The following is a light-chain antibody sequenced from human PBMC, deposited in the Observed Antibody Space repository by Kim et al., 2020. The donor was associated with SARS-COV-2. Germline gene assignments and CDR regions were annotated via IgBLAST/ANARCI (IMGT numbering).Light chain of an antibody. V-gene: IGKV3-20*01. CDR1: QSVSSNY. J-gene: IGKJ1*01. Sequence: LSPGERATLSCRAGQSVSSNYLAWYQQKPGQAPRLLIYGASSRATAIPDRFSGSGSGTDFTLTISRLEPEDCAVYYCQQYGSSPWTFGQGTKLEI. CDR3: QQYGSSPWT. CDR2: GAS.